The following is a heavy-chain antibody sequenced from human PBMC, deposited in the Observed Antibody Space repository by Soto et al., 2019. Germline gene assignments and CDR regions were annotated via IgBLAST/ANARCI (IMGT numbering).Heavy chain of an antibody. CDR2: ISAYNGNT. Sequence: ASVKVSCKASGYTFTSYGISWVRQAPGQGLEWMGWISAYNGNTNYAQKLQGRVTMTTDTSTSTAYMELRSLRSDDTAVYYCARDMPQPWSIAARPDAFDIWGQGTMVTVSS. CDR1: GYTFTSYG. J-gene: IGHJ3*02. D-gene: IGHD6-6*01. V-gene: IGHV1-18*01. CDR3: ARDMPQPWSIAARPDAFDI.